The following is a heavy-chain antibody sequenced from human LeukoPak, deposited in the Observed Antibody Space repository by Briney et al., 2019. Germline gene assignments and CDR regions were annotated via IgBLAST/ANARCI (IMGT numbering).Heavy chain of an antibody. V-gene: IGHV1-46*01. CDR3: ARTLWFRGQFDY. J-gene: IGHJ4*02. D-gene: IGHD3-10*01. CDR2: INPSGGGT. CDR1: GYTFTSYY. Sequence: GASVKVSCKASGYTFTSYYMHWVRQAPGQGLEWMGIINPSGGGTSYAQKFQGRVTMTRDTSTSTVYMELSSLRSEDTAVYYCARTLWFRGQFDYWGQGTLVTVSS.